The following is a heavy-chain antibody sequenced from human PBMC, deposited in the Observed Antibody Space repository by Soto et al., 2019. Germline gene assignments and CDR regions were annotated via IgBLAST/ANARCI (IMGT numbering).Heavy chain of an antibody. V-gene: IGHV4-31*03. CDR1: GGSISSGGYY. CDR2: IYYSGST. CDR3: ARATYYDFWSGYYRAYYFDY. D-gene: IGHD3-3*01. J-gene: IGHJ4*02. Sequence: SETLSLTCTVSGGSISSGGYYWSWIRQHPGKGLEWIGYIYYSGSTYYNPSLKSRVTISVDTSKNQFSLKLSSVTAADTAVYYCARATYYDFWSGYYRAYYFDYWGQGTLVTVYS.